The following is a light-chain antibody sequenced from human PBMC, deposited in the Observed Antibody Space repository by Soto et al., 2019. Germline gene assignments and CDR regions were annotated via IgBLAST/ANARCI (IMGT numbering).Light chain of an antibody. J-gene: IGKJ5*01. Sequence: IVRTHSPATLSVSPGEIGTLSFRASQSVNSNLAWYQQKPGQAPRLLIDGASTRATGIPARFSGSGSGTDFTLTISSLEAEDFGIYYCQQRNTWPITFGQGTRLEIK. CDR2: GAS. CDR1: QSVNSN. CDR3: QQRNTWPIT. V-gene: IGKV3D-15*01.